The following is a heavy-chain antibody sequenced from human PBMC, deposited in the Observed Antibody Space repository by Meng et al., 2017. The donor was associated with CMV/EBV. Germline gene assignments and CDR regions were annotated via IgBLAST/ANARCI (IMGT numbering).Heavy chain of an antibody. D-gene: IGHD3-22*01. CDR1: GGSISSSSYY. CDR2: IYYSGST. J-gene: IGHJ4*02. CDR3: ARDSSDYGLGY. Sequence: SETLSLTCTVSGGSISSSSYYWGWIRQPPGKGLEWIGSIYYSGSTYYNPSLKSRVTISVDTSKNQFSLKLSSVTAADTAVYYCARDSSDYGLGYWGQGTLVTVSS. V-gene: IGHV4-39*07.